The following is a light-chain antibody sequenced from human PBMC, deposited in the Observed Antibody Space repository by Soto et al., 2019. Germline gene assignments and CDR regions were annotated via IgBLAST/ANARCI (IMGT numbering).Light chain of an antibody. V-gene: IGLV2-14*03. J-gene: IGLJ3*02. Sequence: QSDLTQPASVSGAPGQSITISCTGNSSDVDGYNYVYWYQQHPGKAPQLMIYDVTNRPSGVSDRFSGSKSGNTASLSISGRQADDEADYYCSSYTDSSINLLFGGGTKLTVL. CDR2: DVT. CDR3: SSYTDSSINLL. CDR1: SSDVDGYNY.